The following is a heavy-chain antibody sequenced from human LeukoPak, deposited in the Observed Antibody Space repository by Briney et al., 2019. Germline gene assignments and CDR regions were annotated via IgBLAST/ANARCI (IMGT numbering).Heavy chain of an antibody. CDR2: ISGSGSTT. Sequence: GGSLRLSCAASGFTFSSYAMSWVRLPPGKGLEWVSDISGSGSTTYYADSVKGRFTISRDNSKNTLYLQMNSLRAEDTAVYYCTNPPTVTTIRFDPWGQGTLVTVSS. D-gene: IGHD4-17*01. CDR1: GFTFSSYA. V-gene: IGHV3-23*01. J-gene: IGHJ5*02. CDR3: TNPPTVTTIRFDP.